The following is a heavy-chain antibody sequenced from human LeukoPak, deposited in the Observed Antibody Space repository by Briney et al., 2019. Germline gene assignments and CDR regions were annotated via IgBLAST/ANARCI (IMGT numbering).Heavy chain of an antibody. CDR2: INTNTGNP. Sequence: ASVKVSCKASGYTFTGYYMHWVRQAPGQGLEWMGWINTNTGNPTYAQGFTGRFVFSLDTSVSTAYLQISSLKAEDTAVYYCARSRYDYVWGSYRPGAFDIWGQGTMVTVSS. CDR3: ARSRYDYVWGSYRPGAFDI. CDR1: GYTFTGYY. V-gene: IGHV7-4-1*02. D-gene: IGHD3-16*02. J-gene: IGHJ3*02.